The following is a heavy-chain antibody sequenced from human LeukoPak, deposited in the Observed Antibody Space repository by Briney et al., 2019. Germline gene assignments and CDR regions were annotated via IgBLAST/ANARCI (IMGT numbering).Heavy chain of an antibody. D-gene: IGHD3-10*01. J-gene: IGHJ5*02. V-gene: IGHV4-30-2*01. Sequence: PSQNLSLTCAVSGGSISSGGYSWSWIRQPPGKGLEWIGYIYHSGSTYYNPSLKSRVTISVDRSKNQFSLKLSSVTAADTAVYYCARDRASYGSGSYYSFGWFDPWGQGTLVTVSS. CDR3: ARDRASYGSGSYYSFGWFDP. CDR1: GGSISSGGYS. CDR2: IYHSGST.